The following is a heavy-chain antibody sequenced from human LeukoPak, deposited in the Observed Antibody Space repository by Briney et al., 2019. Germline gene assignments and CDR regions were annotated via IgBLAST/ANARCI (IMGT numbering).Heavy chain of an antibody. V-gene: IGHV3-9*01. J-gene: IGHJ5*02. CDR3: AKDPIPRAAAGPYNWFDP. D-gene: IGHD6-13*01. CDR2: ISWNSGSI. Sequence: PGGSLRLSCAASGFTFDDYAMHWVRQAPGKGLEWVSGISWNSGSIGYADSVKGRFTISRDNAKNSLYLQMNSLRAEDTALYYCAKDPIPRAAAGPYNWFDPWGQGTLVTVSS. CDR1: GFTFDDYA.